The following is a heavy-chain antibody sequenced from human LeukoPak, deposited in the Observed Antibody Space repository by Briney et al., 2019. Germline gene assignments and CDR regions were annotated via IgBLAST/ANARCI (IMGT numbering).Heavy chain of an antibody. CDR3: ARGLLYSSSWYRRWFDP. D-gene: IGHD6-13*01. CDR1: GGSFSGYY. CDR2: INHSGST. Sequence: SDTLSLTCAVYGGSFSGYYWSWIRQPPGKGLEWIGEINHSGSTNYNPSLKSRVTISVDTSKNQFSLKLSSVTAADTAVYYCARGLLYSSSWYRRWFDPWGQGTLVTVSS. J-gene: IGHJ5*02. V-gene: IGHV4-34*01.